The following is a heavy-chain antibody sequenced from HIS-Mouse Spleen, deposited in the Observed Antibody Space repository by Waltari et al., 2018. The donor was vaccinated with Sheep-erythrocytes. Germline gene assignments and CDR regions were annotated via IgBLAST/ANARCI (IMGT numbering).Heavy chain of an antibody. Sequence: EVQLVQSGAEVKKPGESLKISCKGSGYSFTSYWIGWVRQIPGKGLEWVGIIYPGDSDTRYSPSFQGQVTISADKSISTAYLQWSSLKASDTAMYYCATRGYCSGGSCSYYFDYWGQGTLVTVSS. CDR2: IYPGDSDT. CDR1: GYSFTSYW. V-gene: IGHV5-51*01. J-gene: IGHJ4*02. CDR3: ATRGYCSGGSCSYYFDY. D-gene: IGHD2-15*01.